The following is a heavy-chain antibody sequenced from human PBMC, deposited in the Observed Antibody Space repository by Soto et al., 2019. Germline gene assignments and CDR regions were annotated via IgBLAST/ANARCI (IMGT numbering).Heavy chain of an antibody. Sequence: GASVKVSCKASGYTFTSYGISWVRQAPGQGLEWMGWISAYNGNTNYAQKLQGRVTMTTDTSTSTAYMELRSLRSDDTAVYYCARSPPDDFWSGYSLYNWFDPWGQGTLVTVS. J-gene: IGHJ5*02. CDR1: GYTFTSYG. CDR2: ISAYNGNT. V-gene: IGHV1-18*04. D-gene: IGHD3-3*01. CDR3: ARSPPDDFWSGYSLYNWFDP.